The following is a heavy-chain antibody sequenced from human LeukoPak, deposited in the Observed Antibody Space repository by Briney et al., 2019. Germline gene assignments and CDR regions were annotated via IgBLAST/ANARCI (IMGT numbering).Heavy chain of an antibody. V-gene: IGHV3-30*04. J-gene: IGHJ4*02. CDR1: GFTFSNYP. D-gene: IGHD1-26*01. Sequence: GRSVRLSCAASGFTFSNYPMHWVRQAPGKGLEWVALISYDRSNKYYADSVKGRFTISRDNSKNTLYLQMNSLRAEDTAVYYCARGSGSYLYYFDSWGQGTLVTVSS. CDR2: ISYDRSNK. CDR3: ARGSGSYLYYFDS.